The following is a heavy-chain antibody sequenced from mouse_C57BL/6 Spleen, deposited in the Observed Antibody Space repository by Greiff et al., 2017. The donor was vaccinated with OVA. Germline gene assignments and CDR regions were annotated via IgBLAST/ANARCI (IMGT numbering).Heavy chain of an antibody. D-gene: IGHD4-1*01. J-gene: IGHJ4*01. Sequence: QVQLQQSGAELVRPGASVTLSCKASGYTFTDYEMHWVKQTPVHGLEWIGAIDPETGGTAYNQKFKGKAILTADKSSSTAYMELRSLTSEDSAVYYCTRTGAMDYWGSRNLSHRLL. CDR2: IDPETGGT. CDR3: TRTGAMDY. V-gene: IGHV1-15*01. CDR1: GYTFTDYE.